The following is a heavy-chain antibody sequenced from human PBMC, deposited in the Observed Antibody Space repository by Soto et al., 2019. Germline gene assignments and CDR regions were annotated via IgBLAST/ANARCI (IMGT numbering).Heavy chain of an antibody. CDR1: GYTFTSYG. CDR2: ISAYNGNT. Sequence: ASVKVSCKASGYTFTSYGISWVRQAPGQGLEWMGWISAYNGNTNYAQKPQGRVTMTTDTSTSTAYMELRSLRSDDTAVYYCARVPLTYYDSSGYYPPGPFDYWGQGTLVTVSS. CDR3: ARVPLTYYDSSGYYPPGPFDY. J-gene: IGHJ4*02. D-gene: IGHD3-22*01. V-gene: IGHV1-18*01.